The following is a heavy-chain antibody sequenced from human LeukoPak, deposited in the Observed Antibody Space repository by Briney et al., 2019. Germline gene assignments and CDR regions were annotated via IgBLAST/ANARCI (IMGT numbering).Heavy chain of an antibody. J-gene: IGHJ3*02. CDR3: ANMGYYDSSGLQI. CDR2: FDPEDGET. V-gene: IGHV1-24*01. CDR1: GYTLTELS. Sequence: ASVNVSCKVSGYTLTELSMHWVRQAPGKGLEWMGGFDPEDGETIYAQKFQGRVTMTEDTSTDTAYMVLSSLRSEDTAVYYCANMGYYDSSGLQIWGQGTMVTVSS. D-gene: IGHD3-22*01.